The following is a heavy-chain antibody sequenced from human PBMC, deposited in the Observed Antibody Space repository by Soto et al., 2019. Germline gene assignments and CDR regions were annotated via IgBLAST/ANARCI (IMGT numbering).Heavy chain of an antibody. CDR2: MNPNSGNT. CDR3: ARERSYGLDY. D-gene: IGHD5-18*01. CDR1: GYTFTSYD. V-gene: IGHV1-8*01. Sequence: ASVKVSRKASGYTFTSYDINWVRQATGQGLEWMGWMNPNSGNTVYAQKFQGRVTMTRNTSISTAYMELSSLRSEDTAVYYCARERSYGLDYSGQGTLVTVSS. J-gene: IGHJ4*02.